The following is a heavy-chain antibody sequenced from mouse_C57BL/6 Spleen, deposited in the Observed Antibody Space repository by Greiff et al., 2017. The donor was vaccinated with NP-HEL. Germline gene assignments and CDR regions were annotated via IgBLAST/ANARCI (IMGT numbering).Heavy chain of an antibody. CDR1: GFTFSDYG. Sequence: EVQVVESGGGLVKPGGSLKLSCAASGFTFSDYGMHWVRQAPEKGLEWVAYISSGSSTIYYADTVKGRFTISRDNAKNTLYLQMTSLRSEDTAMYYFAMEAGYYGAWFAYWGQGTLVTVSA. J-gene: IGHJ3*01. CDR2: ISSGSSTI. V-gene: IGHV5-17*01. CDR3: AMEAGYYGAWFAY. D-gene: IGHD1-1*01.